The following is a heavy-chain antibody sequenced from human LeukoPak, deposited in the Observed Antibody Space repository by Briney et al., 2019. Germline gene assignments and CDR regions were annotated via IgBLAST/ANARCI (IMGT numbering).Heavy chain of an antibody. V-gene: IGHV4-61*05. Sequence: SETLSLTCTVSGGSISSSRYYWGWIRQPPGKGLEWIGYIYYSGSTNYNPSLKSRVTISVDTSKNQFSLKLSSVTAADTAVYYCARQRPYYYYGMDVWGQGTTVTVSS. CDR1: GGSISSSRYY. J-gene: IGHJ6*02. CDR2: IYYSGST. CDR3: ARQRPYYYYGMDV.